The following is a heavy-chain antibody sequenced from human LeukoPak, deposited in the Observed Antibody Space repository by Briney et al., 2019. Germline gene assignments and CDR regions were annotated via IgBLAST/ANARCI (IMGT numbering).Heavy chain of an antibody. V-gene: IGHV1-2*02. CDR2: INPNSGGT. J-gene: IGHJ6*02. CDR1: GYTFTGYY. CDR3: ARGAPSGSMVRGVTGNDYYGMDV. D-gene: IGHD3-10*01. Sequence: ASVTVSCKASGYTFTGYYMHWVRQAPGQGLEWMGWINPNSGGTNYAQKFQGRVTMTRDTSISTAYMELSRLRSDDTAVYYCARGAPSGSMVRGVTGNDYYGMDVWGQGTTVTVSS.